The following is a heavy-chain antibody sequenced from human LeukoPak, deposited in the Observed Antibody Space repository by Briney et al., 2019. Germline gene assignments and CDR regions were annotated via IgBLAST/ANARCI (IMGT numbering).Heavy chain of an antibody. CDR1: GFTFSSYE. CDR2: ISSSGSTI. V-gene: IGHV3-48*03. CDR3: ARDPHGYSSSSNWFDP. J-gene: IGHJ5*02. Sequence: PGGSLRLSCAASGFTFSSYEMNWVRQAPGKGLEWVSYISSSGSTIYYADSVKGRFTISRDNAENSLYLQMNSLRAEDTAVYYCARDPHGYSSSSNWFDPWGQGTLVTVSS. D-gene: IGHD6-13*01.